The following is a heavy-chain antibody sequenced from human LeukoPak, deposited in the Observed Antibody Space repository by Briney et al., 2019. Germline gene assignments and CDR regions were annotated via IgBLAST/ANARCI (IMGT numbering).Heavy chain of an antibody. Sequence: SETLSLTCTVSGGSISSGDYYWSWIRQPPGKGLEWIGYIYYSGSTYYNPSLKSRVTISVDTSKNQFSLKLSSVTAADTAVYYCARRVDTAMANWFDPWGQGTLVTVSS. V-gene: IGHV4-30-4*08. CDR1: GGSISSGDYY. CDR3: ARRVDTAMANWFDP. D-gene: IGHD5-18*01. CDR2: IYYSGST. J-gene: IGHJ5*02.